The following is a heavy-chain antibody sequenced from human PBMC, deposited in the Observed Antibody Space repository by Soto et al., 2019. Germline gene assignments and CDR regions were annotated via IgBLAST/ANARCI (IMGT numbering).Heavy chain of an antibody. V-gene: IGHV3-23*01. Sequence: EVQLLXSGGGLVQPXXSLXLSCAASGFTFSSYAMSWVRQAPGKGLEWVSAISGSGGSTYYADSVKGRXXXXXXXXXXXXXXXXXXXXXXXXXXXYXAKXTXXLFLRLNXXDPWGQGXLVT. J-gene: IGHJ5*02. D-gene: IGHD3-10*01. CDR1: GFTFSSYA. CDR3: AKXTXXLFLRLNXXDP. CDR2: ISGSGGST.